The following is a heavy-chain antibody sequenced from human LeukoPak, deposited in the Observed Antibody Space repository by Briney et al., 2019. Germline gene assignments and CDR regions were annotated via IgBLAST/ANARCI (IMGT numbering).Heavy chain of an antibody. J-gene: IGHJ4*02. CDR2: ISGSGGST. CDR3: AKDLEEYYDSSGYNDY. D-gene: IGHD3-22*01. Sequence: GGSLRLSCAASGFTFSSYAMSWVRQAPGKGLEWVSAISGSGGSTYYADFVKGRFTISRDNSKNTLYQQMNSLRAEDTAVYYCAKDLEEYYDSSGYNDYWGQGTLVTVSS. V-gene: IGHV3-23*01. CDR1: GFTFSSYA.